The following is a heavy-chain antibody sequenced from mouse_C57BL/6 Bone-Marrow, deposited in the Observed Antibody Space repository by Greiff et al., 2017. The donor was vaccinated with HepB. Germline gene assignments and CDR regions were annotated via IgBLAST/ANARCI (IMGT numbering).Heavy chain of an antibody. CDR3: ASRIATRNFDY. Sequence: VQLQQPGAELVRPGSSVKLSCKASGYTFTSYWMHWVKQRPIQGLEWIGNIDPSDSETHYNQKFKDKATLTVDKSSSTAYMQLSSLTSEDSAVYYCASRIATRNFDYWGQGTTLTVSS. D-gene: IGHD2-12*01. CDR2: IDPSDSET. V-gene: IGHV1-52*01. CDR1: GYTFTSYW. J-gene: IGHJ2*01.